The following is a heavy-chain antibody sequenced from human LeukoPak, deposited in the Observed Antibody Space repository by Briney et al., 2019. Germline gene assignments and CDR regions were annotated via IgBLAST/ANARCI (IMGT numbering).Heavy chain of an antibody. J-gene: IGHJ6*03. D-gene: IGHD2-2*02. V-gene: IGHV5-51*01. CDR1: GYSCTSYW. CDR3: ARHNRYCSSTSCYNYYYYYYYMDV. CDR2: IYPGDSGT. Sequence: GESLKISCKGSGYSCTSYWIGWVRQMPWKGLEWMGIIYPGDSGTRYSPSFQGQVTIPADKSISTAYLQWSSLKASDTAMYYCARHNRYCSSTSCYNYYYYYYYMDVWGKGTTVTVSS.